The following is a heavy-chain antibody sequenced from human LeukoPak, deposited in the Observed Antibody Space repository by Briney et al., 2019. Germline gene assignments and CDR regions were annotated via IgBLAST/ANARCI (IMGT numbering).Heavy chain of an antibody. Sequence: ASVKVSCKGSGYSFTSYWIGWVRQMPGKGLEWMGIIYPGDSDTRYSPSFQGQVTISSDKSISTAYLHWSRLKASDTAMYYCARQDYYDSSGYGDFDYWGQGTLVTVSS. CDR2: IYPGDSDT. V-gene: IGHV5-51*01. CDR3: ARQDYYDSSGYGDFDY. J-gene: IGHJ4*02. D-gene: IGHD3-22*01. CDR1: GYSFTSYW.